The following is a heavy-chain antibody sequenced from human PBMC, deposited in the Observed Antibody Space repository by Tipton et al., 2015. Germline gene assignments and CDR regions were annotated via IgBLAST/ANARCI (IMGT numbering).Heavy chain of an antibody. J-gene: IGHJ4*02. CDR3: AREFGYCTGGTCYPAHDS. V-gene: IGHV1-69*01. CDR1: GGTFSSYA. Sequence: QSGAEVKKPGSSVNVSCKASGGTFSSYAINWVRQVPGQGLEWMGGIIPIFNRPNYAQKFQGRVTITADESTSTAYMELSSLRSEDTAVYYCAREFGYCTGGTCYPAHDSWGQGTLVTVSS. CDR2: IIPIFNRP. D-gene: IGHD2-15*01.